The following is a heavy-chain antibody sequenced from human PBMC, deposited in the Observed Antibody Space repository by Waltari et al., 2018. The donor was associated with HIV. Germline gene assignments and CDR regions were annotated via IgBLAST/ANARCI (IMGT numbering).Heavy chain of an antibody. CDR2: INSDGSST. V-gene: IGHV3-74*01. Sequence: EVQLVESGGGLVQPGGSLRPPWAAHGFPFRSLWMHWVRQAPGKGLVWVSRINSDGSSTNYADSVKGRFTISRDNAKNTVYLQMNSLRAEDTALYYCASLYNYVWGSPPPFDYWGQGTLVTVSS. J-gene: IGHJ4*02. CDR1: GFPFRSLW. D-gene: IGHD3-16*01. CDR3: ASLYNYVWGSPPPFDY.